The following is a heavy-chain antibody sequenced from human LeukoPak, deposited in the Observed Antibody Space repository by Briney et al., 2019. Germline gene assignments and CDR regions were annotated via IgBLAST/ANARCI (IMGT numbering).Heavy chain of an antibody. Sequence: PGGSLRLSCVASGFTFGSYWMNWVRQAPGKGLEWVANIKQDGSEKYYVDSVRGRFTISRDNAKISLYLQMNSLRAEDTAVYYCATYSSSNAREFQYWGQGTLVTVSS. J-gene: IGHJ1*01. CDR1: GFTFGSYW. CDR2: IKQDGSEK. V-gene: IGHV3-7*01. CDR3: ATYSSSNAREFQY. D-gene: IGHD2-2*01.